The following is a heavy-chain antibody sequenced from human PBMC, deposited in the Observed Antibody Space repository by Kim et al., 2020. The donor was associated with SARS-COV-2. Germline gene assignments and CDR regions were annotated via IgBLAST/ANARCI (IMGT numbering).Heavy chain of an antibody. V-gene: IGHV4-61*01. Sequence: SETLSLTCTVSGGSVSSGSYYWSWIRQPPGKGLEWIGYIYYSGSTYYNPSLKSRVTISVDTSKNQFSLKLSSVTAADTAMYYCARAAIYGSGGSCYPWGGAGVPPLDYWGQGTLVTVSS. J-gene: IGHJ4*02. CDR3: ARAAIYGSGGSCYPWGGAGVPPLDY. D-gene: IGHD2-15*01. CDR2: IYYSGST. CDR1: GGSVSSGSYY.